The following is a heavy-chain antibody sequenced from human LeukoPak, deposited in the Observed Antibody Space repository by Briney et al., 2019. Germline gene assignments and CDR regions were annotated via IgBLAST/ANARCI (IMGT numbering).Heavy chain of an antibody. V-gene: IGHV3-30-3*01. D-gene: IGHD1-26*01. J-gene: IGHJ4*02. Sequence: GGSLRLSCAASGFTFSSYAMHWVRQAPGKGLEWVAVISYDGSNKYYADSVKGRFTISRDNSKNTLYLQMNSLRAEDTAVYYCARRGAGSYYHSFDYWGQGTLVTVSS. CDR2: ISYDGSNK. CDR1: GFTFSSYA. CDR3: ARRGAGSYYHSFDY.